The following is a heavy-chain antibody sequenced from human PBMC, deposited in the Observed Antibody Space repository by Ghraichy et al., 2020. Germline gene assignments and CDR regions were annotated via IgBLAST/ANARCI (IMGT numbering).Heavy chain of an antibody. V-gene: IGHV3-23*01. Sequence: GGSLRLSCAASGFSFSSYAMSWVRQAPGKGLEWVSGMSGSGGSTYYADSVKGRFTISRDNSKNTLYLQMNSLRAEDTAVYYCATKGVVVAASHDAFDLWGPGTLLPVSS. CDR3: ATKGVVVAASHDAFDL. J-gene: IGHJ3*01. D-gene: IGHD2-15*01. CDR2: MSGSGGST. CDR1: GFSFSSYA.